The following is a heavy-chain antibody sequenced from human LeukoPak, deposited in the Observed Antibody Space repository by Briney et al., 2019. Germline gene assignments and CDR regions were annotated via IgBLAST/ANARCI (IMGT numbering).Heavy chain of an antibody. CDR3: ARDAPGGGYYGSGSMGDHMDV. CDR1: GFTFSSYW. D-gene: IGHD3-10*01. CDR2: IKQDGSEK. V-gene: IGHV3-7*01. J-gene: IGHJ6*03. Sequence: GGSLRLSCAASGFTFSSYWMSWVRQAQGKGLEWVANIKQDGSEKYYVDSVKGRFTISRDNAKNSLYLQMNSLRAEDTAVYYCARDAPGGGYYGSGSMGDHMDVWGKGTTVTISS.